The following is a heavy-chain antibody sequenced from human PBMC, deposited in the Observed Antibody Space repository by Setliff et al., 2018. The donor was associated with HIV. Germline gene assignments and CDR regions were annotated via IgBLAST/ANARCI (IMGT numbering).Heavy chain of an antibody. V-gene: IGHV1-2*06. J-gene: IGHJ3*02. CDR2: INPNTGDT. CDR1: GYTFTGYF. D-gene: IGHD3-9*01. CDR3: AREYDVLTGYYISAFDI. Sequence: ASVKVSCKASGYTFTGYFIHWVRQAPGQGLEWMGRINPNTGDTNYAQKFQDRVTMTRDTSINTAYMELSRLRFDDTAVYYCAREYDVLTGYYISAFDIWGQGTMVTVSS.